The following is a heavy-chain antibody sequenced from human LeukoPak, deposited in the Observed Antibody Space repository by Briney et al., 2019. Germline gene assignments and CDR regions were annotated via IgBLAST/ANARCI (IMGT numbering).Heavy chain of an antibody. CDR2: INHSGST. Sequence: SETLSLTCAVYGGSFSGYYWSWIRQPPGKGLEWIGEINHSGSTNYNPSLKSRVTISVDTSKNQFSLRLSSVTAADTAVYYCASVWYWLKNYYGMDVWGQGTTVTVSS. CDR3: ASVWYWLKNYYGMDV. CDR1: GGSFSGYY. J-gene: IGHJ6*02. D-gene: IGHD2-15*01. V-gene: IGHV4-34*01.